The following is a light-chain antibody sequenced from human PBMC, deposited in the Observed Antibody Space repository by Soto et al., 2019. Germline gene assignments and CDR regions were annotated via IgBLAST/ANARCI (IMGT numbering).Light chain of an antibody. V-gene: IGKV3-11*01. CDR3: QQRSNWPPIFT. CDR2: DAS. J-gene: IGKJ3*01. CDR1: QSVSSY. Sequence: EIGLTQSPATLSLSPGERATLSCRASQSVSSYLAWYQQKPGQAPRLLIYDASNRATGIPARFSGSGSGTDFTLTISSLEPEDFAVYYCQQRSNWPPIFTFGPGTKVDI.